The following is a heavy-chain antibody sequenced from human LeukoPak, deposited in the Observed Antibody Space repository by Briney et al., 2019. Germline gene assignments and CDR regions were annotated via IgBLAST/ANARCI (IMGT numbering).Heavy chain of an antibody. D-gene: IGHD3-10*01. V-gene: IGHV3-9*01. CDR3: ARGIGWFGELSHFGY. Sequence: PGGSLRLSCAPSGFMFNDYALHWVRQAPGKGLEWVSSISWNSGNMYYVDSVKGRFTISRDNAKNSLSLQMNSLRAEDTAVYYCARGIGWFGELSHFGYWGQGTLVTVSS. CDR2: ISWNSGNM. J-gene: IGHJ4*02. CDR1: GFMFNDYA.